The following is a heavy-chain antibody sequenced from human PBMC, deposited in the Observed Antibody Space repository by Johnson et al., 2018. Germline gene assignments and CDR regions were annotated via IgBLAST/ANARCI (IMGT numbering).Heavy chain of an antibody. V-gene: IGHV1-8*01. J-gene: IGHJ6*03. CDR2: MNPDSGYT. CDR3: TRTMIRGRPAMDV. D-gene: IGHD3-10*01. Sequence: QVQLVQSGAEVKKPVASVKVSCKTSGYTFTNYDINWVRQATGQGLECLGWMNPDSGYTGYAPNFQGRVTMTRYTSISTAYMELSGLRSDDTAVYFCTRTMIRGRPAMDVWGNGTTVTVSS. CDR1: GYTFTNYD.